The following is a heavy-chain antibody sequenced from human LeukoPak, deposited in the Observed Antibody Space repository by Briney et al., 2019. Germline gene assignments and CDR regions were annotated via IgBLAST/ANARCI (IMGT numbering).Heavy chain of an antibody. D-gene: IGHD3-3*01. CDR3: ARDRYYDFWSGSHYFDY. J-gene: IGHJ4*02. Sequence: ASVKVSCKVSGYTLTELSMHWVRQAPGKGFEWMGRFDPEKGETIYAQKFQGRVTMTEDTSTDTAYMELSSLRSEDTAVYYCARDRYYDFWSGSHYFDYWGQGTLVTVSS. CDR2: FDPEKGET. CDR1: GYTLTELS. V-gene: IGHV1-24*01.